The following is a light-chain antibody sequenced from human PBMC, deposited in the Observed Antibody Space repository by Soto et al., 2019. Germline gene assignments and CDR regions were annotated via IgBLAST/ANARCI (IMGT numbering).Light chain of an antibody. J-gene: IGLJ3*02. Sequence: QLVLTQSPSASASLGASVKLTYTLSSGHSNYAIAWHQQQPEKGPRYLMKLNNDGSHSKGDGIPDRFSGSSSGAERYLTISSLQSEDEADYYCQTWDTGIRVFGGGTKLTVL. CDR3: QTWDTGIRV. CDR1: SGHSNYA. CDR2: LNNDGSH. V-gene: IGLV4-69*01.